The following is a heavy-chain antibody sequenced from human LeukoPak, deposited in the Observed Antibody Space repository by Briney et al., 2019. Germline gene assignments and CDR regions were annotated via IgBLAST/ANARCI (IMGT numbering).Heavy chain of an antibody. CDR1: GASINSGSNY. D-gene: IGHD3-10*01. CDR3: ARSDGYGLVGI. CDR2: IYSSGST. J-gene: IGHJ3*02. Sequence: SETLSLTCRVSGASINSGSNYWGWVRQPPGKTLEWIGSIYSSGSTYYNPSLKSRVIIMIDTPKNHFSLTLSSVTAADTAVYYCARSDGYGLVGIWGQGTMVTVSS. V-gene: IGHV4-39*07.